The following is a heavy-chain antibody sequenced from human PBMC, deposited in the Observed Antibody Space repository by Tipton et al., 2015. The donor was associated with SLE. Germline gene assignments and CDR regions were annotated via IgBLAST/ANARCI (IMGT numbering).Heavy chain of an antibody. V-gene: IGHV4-34*01. J-gene: IGHJ4*02. D-gene: IGHD4-17*01. CDR1: GGSISSYY. CDR3: AREGSTVTTNFDY. Sequence: TLSLTCTVSGGSISSYYWGWIRQPPGKGLEWIGEINHSGSTNYNPSLKSRVTISVDTSKNQFSLKLSSVTAADTAVYYCAREGSTVTTNFDYWGQGTLVTVSS. CDR2: INHSGST.